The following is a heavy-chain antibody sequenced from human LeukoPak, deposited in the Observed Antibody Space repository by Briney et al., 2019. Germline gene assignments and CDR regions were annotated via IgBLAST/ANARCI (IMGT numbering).Heavy chain of an antibody. D-gene: IGHD3-10*01. CDR2: ISGSGGSS. V-gene: IGHV3-23*01. Sequence: PGRSLRLSCAASGFTFDDYAMHWVRQAPGKGLEWVSAISGSGGSSYYADSVKGRFTISRDISKNTLNLQMNSLRAEDTAVYYCAKGNYGLNFDSWGQGTLVTVSS. CDR1: GFTFDDYA. CDR3: AKGNYGLNFDS. J-gene: IGHJ4*02.